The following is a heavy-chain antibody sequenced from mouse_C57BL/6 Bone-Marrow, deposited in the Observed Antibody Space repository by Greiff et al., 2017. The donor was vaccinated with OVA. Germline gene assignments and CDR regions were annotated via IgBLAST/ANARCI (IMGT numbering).Heavy chain of an antibody. Sequence: EVQVVESGPGLVKPSQSLSLTCSVTGYSITSGYYWNWIRQFPGNKLEWMGYISYDGSNNYNPSLKNRISITRDTSKNQFFLKLNSVTTEDTATYYCASEGLRGYFDVWGTGTTVTVSS. J-gene: IGHJ1*03. V-gene: IGHV3-6*01. D-gene: IGHD3-3*01. CDR1: GYSITSGYY. CDR3: ASEGLRGYFDV. CDR2: ISYDGSN.